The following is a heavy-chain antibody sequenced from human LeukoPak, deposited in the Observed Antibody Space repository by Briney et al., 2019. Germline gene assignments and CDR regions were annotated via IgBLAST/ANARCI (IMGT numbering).Heavy chain of an antibody. D-gene: IGHD3-9*01. Sequence: SETLSLTCTVSGGSISSYYWSWIRQPPGKGLEWIGYIYYSGSTNYNPSLKSRVTISVDTSKNQFSLKLSSVTAADTAVYYCARQNYDILTGYLTFDPWGQGTLVTVSS. CDR3: ARQNYDILTGYLTFDP. CDR1: GGSISSYY. V-gene: IGHV4-59*08. CDR2: IYYSGST. J-gene: IGHJ5*02.